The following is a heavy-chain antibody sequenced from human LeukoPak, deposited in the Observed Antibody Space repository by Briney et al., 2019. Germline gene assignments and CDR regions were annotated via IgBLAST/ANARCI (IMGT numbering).Heavy chain of an antibody. J-gene: IGHJ3*02. D-gene: IGHD4-17*01. CDR1: GYSISSGYY. Sequence: SETLSLTCAVSGYSISSGYYWGWIRQPPGKGLEWIGSIYHGGSTYYSPSLKSRVTISVDTSKNQFSLKLSSVTAADTAVYYCARDEGYGDGAFDIWGQGTMVTVSS. CDR2: IYHGGST. V-gene: IGHV4-38-2*02. CDR3: ARDEGYGDGAFDI.